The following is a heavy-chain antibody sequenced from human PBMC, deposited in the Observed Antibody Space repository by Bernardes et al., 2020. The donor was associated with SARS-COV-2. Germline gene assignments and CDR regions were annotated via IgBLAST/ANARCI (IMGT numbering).Heavy chain of an antibody. CDR3: VSYYYDSSGYLDI. D-gene: IGHD3-22*01. V-gene: IGHV3-7*03. CDR2: IKPDGSQR. CDR1: GFTFNFYW. Sequence: GGSLRLSCAGSGFTFNFYWMTWVRQAPGKGLEWVANIKPDGSQRFYMDSVKGRFTISRDNAKNSLDLQMNSLRTEDTAVYYCVSYYYDSSGYLDIWGQGTMVTVSS. J-gene: IGHJ3*02.